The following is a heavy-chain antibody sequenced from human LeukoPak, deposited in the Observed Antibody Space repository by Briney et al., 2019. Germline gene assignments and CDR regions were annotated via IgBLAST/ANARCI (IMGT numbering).Heavy chain of an antibody. J-gene: IGHJ5*02. CDR1: GYTFTGYY. CDR3: ARNFDMKGFDP. CDR2: INSDSGFT. D-gene: IGHD3-9*01. V-gene: IGHV1-2*02. Sequence: GASVKVSCKASGYTFTGYYMNWVRQAPGQGLEWMGWINSDSGFTKYAQKFQGRVTMTRDTSITTGYMDLTRLTSDDTAVYYCARNFDMKGFDPWGQGTLVTVSS.